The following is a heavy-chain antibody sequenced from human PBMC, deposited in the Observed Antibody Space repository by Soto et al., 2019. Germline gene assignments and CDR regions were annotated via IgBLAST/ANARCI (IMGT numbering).Heavy chain of an antibody. Sequence: SETLSLTCAVYGESLSGYFWSWIRQAPGQGVEWIGEINHSGNTNYNPSLKSRVTMSVDTFKKQFSLKLSSVTAADTAVYYCARLGGNYDFWSGYHYYYAMDVWGQGTAVTVSS. CDR2: INHSGNT. J-gene: IGHJ6*01. D-gene: IGHD3-3*01. V-gene: IGHV4-34*01. CDR1: GESLSGYF. CDR3: ARLGGNYDFWSGYHYYYAMDV.